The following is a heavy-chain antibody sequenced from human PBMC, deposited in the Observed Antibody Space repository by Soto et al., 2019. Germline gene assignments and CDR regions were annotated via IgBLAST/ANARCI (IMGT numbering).Heavy chain of an antibody. CDR1: GYSFTSYA. CDR3: ARDLRKRADGSGSPSLYYYYGMDV. Sequence: GASVKLSCKASGYSFTSYAMHWVRQAPGQRFEWMGWINAGNGNTKYSQKFQGRVTITTDTSASTAYMELSSLRSEDTAVYYCARDLRKRADGSGSPSLYYYYGMDVWGQGTTVTVSS. V-gene: IGHV1-3*01. D-gene: IGHD3-10*01. J-gene: IGHJ6*02. CDR2: INAGNGNT.